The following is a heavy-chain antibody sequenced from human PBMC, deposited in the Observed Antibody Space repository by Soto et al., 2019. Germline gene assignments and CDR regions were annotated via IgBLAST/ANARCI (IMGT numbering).Heavy chain of an antibody. J-gene: IGHJ4*02. CDR1: GYTFTTYG. Sequence: QVQLLQSGAEMKKPGASVKVSCKASGYTFTTYGITWVRQAPGQGLGWMGRISGDKGVPNYAQKFRGRVTMSTDSSTSTVYMELRSLRSDDTALYCCARVWSPRIGGYFDYWGQGPLVTVSS. CDR2: ISGDKGVP. V-gene: IGHV1-18*01. D-gene: IGHD2-15*01. CDR3: ARVWSPRIGGYFDY.